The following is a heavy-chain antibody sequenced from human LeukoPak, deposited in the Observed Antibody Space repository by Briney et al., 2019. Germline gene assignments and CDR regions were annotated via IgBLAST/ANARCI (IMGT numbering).Heavy chain of an antibody. V-gene: IGHV3-7*01. CDR3: ARVWGGYDSFDY. D-gene: IGHD5-12*01. Sequence: GGSLRLSCTASGLTFSHYWMSWVRQAPGKGLEWVAYIKQDGGEKYYVDSVKDRFIISRDNAKNSLYLQMNSLRAEDTAVYYCARVWGGYDSFDYWGQGTLVTVSS. J-gene: IGHJ4*02. CDR2: IKQDGGEK. CDR1: GLTFSHYW.